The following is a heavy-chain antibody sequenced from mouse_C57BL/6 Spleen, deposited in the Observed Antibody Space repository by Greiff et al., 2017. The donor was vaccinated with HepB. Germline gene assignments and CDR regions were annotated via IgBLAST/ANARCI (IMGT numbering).Heavy chain of an antibody. CDR2: IHPNSGST. Sequence: VQLQQPGAELVKPGASVKLSCKASGYTFTSYWMHWVKQRPGQGLEWIGMIHPNSGSTNYNEKFKSKATLTVDTSSSTAYMQLSSLTSEDSAVYYCARTYYDYDVYYAMDYWGQGTSVTVSS. CDR3: ARTYYDYDVYYAMDY. J-gene: IGHJ4*01. V-gene: IGHV1-64*01. D-gene: IGHD2-4*01. CDR1: GYTFTSYW.